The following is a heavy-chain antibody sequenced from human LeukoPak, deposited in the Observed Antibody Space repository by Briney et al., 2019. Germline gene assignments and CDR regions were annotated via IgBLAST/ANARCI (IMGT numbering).Heavy chain of an antibody. CDR3: ARYINRHYYDSSGYYHYFDY. CDR1: GFSVSSNY. V-gene: IGHV3-53*01. D-gene: IGHD3-22*01. Sequence: GGSLRLSCAASGFSVSSNYMSWVRQAPAKGLEWVSVIYSGGSTYYADSVKGRFTISRDNSKNTLYLQMNSLRAEDTAVYYCARYINRHYYDSSGYYHYFDYWGQGTLVTVSS. CDR2: IYSGGST. J-gene: IGHJ4*02.